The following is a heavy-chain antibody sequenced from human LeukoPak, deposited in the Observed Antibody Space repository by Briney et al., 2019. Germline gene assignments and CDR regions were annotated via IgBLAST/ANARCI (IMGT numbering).Heavy chain of an antibody. Sequence: GRSLRLSCAASGFTFSNYGMNWVRQAPGKGLEWVSSISSSSSYIYYADSVKGRFTISRDNAKNSLYLQMNSLRAEDTAVYYCARRKLWFGEKGFDYWGQGTLVTVSS. V-gene: IGHV3-21*01. D-gene: IGHD3-10*01. CDR1: GFTFSNYG. CDR3: ARRKLWFGEKGFDY. CDR2: ISSSSSYI. J-gene: IGHJ4*02.